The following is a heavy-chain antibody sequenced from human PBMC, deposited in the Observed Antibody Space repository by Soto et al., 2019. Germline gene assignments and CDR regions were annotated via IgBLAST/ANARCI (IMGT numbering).Heavy chain of an antibody. CDR1: GFTFNDYG. D-gene: IGHD2-21*02. CDR3: ARVVTTQDYSSGMDV. CDR2: VSGSGGST. V-gene: IGHV3-23*01. J-gene: IGHJ6*02. Sequence: EVQLLESGGGLVQPGGSLRLSCAASGFTFNDYGMSWVRQAPGKGLEWVAAVSGSGGSTYYVDSVKGRFTISRDNSENTLYLQMNSLRAEDTAVYYCARVVTTQDYSSGMDVWGQGTTVTVSS.